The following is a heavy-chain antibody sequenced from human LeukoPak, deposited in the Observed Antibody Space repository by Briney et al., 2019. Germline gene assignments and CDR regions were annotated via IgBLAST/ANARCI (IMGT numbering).Heavy chain of an antibody. CDR3: ARSDQYYYDSSGQNHDAFDI. CDR1: GYTFTGYY. Sequence: GASVKVSCKASGYTFTGYYMHWVRQAPGQGLEWMGWINPNSGGTNYAQKFQGRVTMTRDTSISTACMELSRLRSDDTAVYYCARSDQYYYDSSGQNHDAFDIWGQGTMVTVSS. J-gene: IGHJ3*02. V-gene: IGHV1-2*02. D-gene: IGHD3-22*01. CDR2: INPNSGGT.